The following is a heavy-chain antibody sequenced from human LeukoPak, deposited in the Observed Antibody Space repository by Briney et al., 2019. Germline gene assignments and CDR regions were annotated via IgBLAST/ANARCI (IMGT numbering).Heavy chain of an antibody. V-gene: IGHV3-66*01. Sequence: PGGSLRLPCVASGFNVSDNYMSWLGQAAGKGVEWVSAMFSGETTYYADPVKGRFTIPRDKSKNTPYLLINSLRGGDKAIYYCARDSGYSSGWLDSWGQGTLLTVSS. CDR1: GFNVSDNY. D-gene: IGHD6-19*01. CDR2: MFSGETT. CDR3: ARDSGYSSGWLDS. J-gene: IGHJ5*01.